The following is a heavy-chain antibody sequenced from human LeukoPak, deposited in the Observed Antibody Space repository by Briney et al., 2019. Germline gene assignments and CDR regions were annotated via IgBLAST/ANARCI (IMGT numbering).Heavy chain of an antibody. J-gene: IGHJ4*02. Sequence: GGALRLSCAASGFTFSSYWMHWVRQAPGKGLMWLSRINSDESSTSYADSVKGRLTISRDNAKNSLYLQMNRLRAEDTALYYCARGGYDSSGTPLYYFDYWGQGTLRTL. CDR2: INSDESST. CDR3: ARGGYDSSGTPLYYFDY. CDR1: GFTFSSYW. D-gene: IGHD3-22*01. V-gene: IGHV3-74*01.